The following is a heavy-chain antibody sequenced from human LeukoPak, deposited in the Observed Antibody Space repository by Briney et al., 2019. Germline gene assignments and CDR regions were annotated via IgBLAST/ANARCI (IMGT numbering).Heavy chain of an antibody. D-gene: IGHD6-6*01. CDR2: IIPIFGTA. V-gene: IGHV1-69*13. Sequence: EASVKVSCKASGGTFSSYAISWVRQAPGQGLEWMGGIIPIFGTANYAQKFQGRVTITADESTSTAYMELSSLRSEDTAVYYCARALEYSSSSGRNYFDYWGQGTLVTVSS. CDR1: GGTFSSYA. CDR3: ARALEYSSSSGRNYFDY. J-gene: IGHJ4*02.